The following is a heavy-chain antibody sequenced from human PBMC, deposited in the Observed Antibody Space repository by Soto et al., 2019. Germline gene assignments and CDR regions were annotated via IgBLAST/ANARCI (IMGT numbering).Heavy chain of an antibody. CDR3: ARGISAPYYGDYAPKGDY. J-gene: IGHJ4*02. CDR1: GFTFSSYG. CDR2: IWYDGSNK. V-gene: IGHV3-33*01. D-gene: IGHD4-17*01. Sequence: QVQLVESGGGVVHPGRSLRLSCAASGFTFSSYGMHWVRQAPGKGLEWVAVIWYDGSNKYYADSVKGRFTISRDNSKNTLYLQMNSLRAEDTAVYYCARGISAPYYGDYAPKGDYWGQGTLVTVSS.